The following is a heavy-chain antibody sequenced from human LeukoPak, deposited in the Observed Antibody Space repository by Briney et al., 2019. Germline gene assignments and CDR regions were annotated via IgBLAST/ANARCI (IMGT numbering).Heavy chain of an antibody. V-gene: IGHV1-18*01. CDR3: ARVRPMGYYDSSGYYDY. CDR1: GYTLTELS. J-gene: IGHJ4*02. D-gene: IGHD3-22*01. CDR2: ISAYNGNT. Sequence: ASVKVSCKVSGYTLTELSMHWVRQAPGKGLEWMGWISAYNGNTNYAQKLQGRVTMTTDTSTSTAYMELRSLRSDDTAVYYCARVRPMGYYDSSGYYDYWSQGTLVTVSS.